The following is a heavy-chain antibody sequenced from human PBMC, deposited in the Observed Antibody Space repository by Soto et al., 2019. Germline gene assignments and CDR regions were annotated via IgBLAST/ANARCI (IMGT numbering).Heavy chain of an antibody. D-gene: IGHD3-10*01. Sequence: PSETLSLTCTVSGGSISSYYWSWIRQPPGKGLEWIGYIYYSGSTNYNPSLKSRVTISVDTSKNQFSLKLSSVTAADTAVYYCARVSTMVRGVSWFDPWGQGTLVTVSS. V-gene: IGHV4-59*01. CDR2: IYYSGST. CDR3: ARVSTMVRGVSWFDP. CDR1: GGSISSYY. J-gene: IGHJ5*02.